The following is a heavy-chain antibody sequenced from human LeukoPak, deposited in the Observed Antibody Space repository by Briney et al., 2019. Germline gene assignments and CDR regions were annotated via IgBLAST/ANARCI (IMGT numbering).Heavy chain of an antibody. CDR3: ARVLIPRRDGYNYVDY. Sequence: SETLSLTCTVSGGSISSSSYYWGWIRQPPGKGLEWIGSIYYSGSTYYNPSLKSRVTISVDTSKNQFSPKLSSVTAADTAVYYCARVLIPRRDGYNYVDYWGQGTLVTVSS. D-gene: IGHD5-24*01. V-gene: IGHV4-39*07. CDR2: IYYSGST. J-gene: IGHJ4*02. CDR1: GGSISSSSYY.